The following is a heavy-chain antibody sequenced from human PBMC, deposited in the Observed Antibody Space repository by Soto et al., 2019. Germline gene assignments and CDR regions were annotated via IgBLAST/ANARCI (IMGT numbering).Heavy chain of an antibody. V-gene: IGHV4-59*01. D-gene: IGHD4-4*01. J-gene: IGHJ5*02. CDR3: AGDPDSHYNDSHASSYP. Sequence: SETLSLTCTVSGGSINSYYLSWIRQPPGKGLEWIGYIYYSGSTHYNPSLQSRATISADTSKNQVSLKVNSVTAADTAVYYCAGDPDSHYNDSHASSYPWGQGTLVTVSS. CDR2: IYYSGST. CDR1: GGSINSYY.